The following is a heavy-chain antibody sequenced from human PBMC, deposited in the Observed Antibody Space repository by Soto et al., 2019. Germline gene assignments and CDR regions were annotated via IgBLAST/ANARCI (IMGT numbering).Heavy chain of an antibody. D-gene: IGHD3-10*01. V-gene: IGHV4-39*01. CDR2: IYYSGST. CDR3: ATRPSGSYSDY. J-gene: IGHJ4*02. CDR1: GGSISSSSYY. Sequence: QLQLQESGPGLVKPSETLSLTCTVSGGSISSSSYYWGWIRQPPGKGLEWIGIIYYSGSTYYNPSPKSRVTLSVDTSKNQFSLKLSSVTAADTAVYYCATRPSGSYSDYWGQGTLVTVSS.